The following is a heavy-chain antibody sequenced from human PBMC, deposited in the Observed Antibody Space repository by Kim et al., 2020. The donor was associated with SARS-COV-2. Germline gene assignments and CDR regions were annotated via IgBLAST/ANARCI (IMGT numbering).Heavy chain of an antibody. D-gene: IGHD6-13*01. V-gene: IGHV4-59*09. J-gene: IGHJ6*02. Sequence: RVTISVDTSKNQFSLKLSSVTAADTAVYYCARGIAAAGGYYYYYYGMDVWGQGTTVTVSS. CDR3: ARGIAAAGGYYYYYYGMDV.